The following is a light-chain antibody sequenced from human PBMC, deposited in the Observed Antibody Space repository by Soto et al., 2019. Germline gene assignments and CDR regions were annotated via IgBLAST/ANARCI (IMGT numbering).Light chain of an antibody. CDR2: GAS. V-gene: IGKV3-20*01. CDR1: QSVSSSY. J-gene: IGKJ2*01. Sequence: EIVLTQSPGTLSLSPGERATLSCRASQSVSSSYLAWYQQKPGQATRLLIYGASSRATGIPDRFSGSGSGTDFTITISRLETEDFAVYYCQQYGSSPYTFGQGTKLEIK. CDR3: QQYGSSPYT.